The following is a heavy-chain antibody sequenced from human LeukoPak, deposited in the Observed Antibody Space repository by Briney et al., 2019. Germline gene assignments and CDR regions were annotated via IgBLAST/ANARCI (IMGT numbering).Heavy chain of an antibody. CDR2: INWNGGST. CDR3: ARALMTRVTTFVWDNWFDP. Sequence: GSLRLSCAASGFTFDDYGMSWVRQAPGKGLEWVSGINWNGGSTGYADSVKGRFTISRDNAKNSLYLQMNSLRAEDTAVYYCARALMTRVTTFVWDNWFDPWGQGTLVTVSS. V-gene: IGHV3-20*04. CDR1: GFTFDDYG. J-gene: IGHJ5*02. D-gene: IGHD4-17*01.